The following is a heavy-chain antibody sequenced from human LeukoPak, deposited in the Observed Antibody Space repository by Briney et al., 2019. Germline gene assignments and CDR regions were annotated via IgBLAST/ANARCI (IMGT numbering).Heavy chain of an antibody. CDR2: IYYSGST. CDR3: ARHGMFDFYFDS. D-gene: IGHD3/OR15-3a*01. V-gene: IGHV4-31*03. CDR1: GGSISSGGYY. J-gene: IGHJ4*02. Sequence: KTSETLSLTCTVSGGSISSGGYYWSWIRQHPGKGLEWIGYIYYSGSTYYNPSLKSRVTVSVDTSKNQFSLKLSSVTAADTAVYYCARHGMFDFYFDSWGQGTLVTVSS.